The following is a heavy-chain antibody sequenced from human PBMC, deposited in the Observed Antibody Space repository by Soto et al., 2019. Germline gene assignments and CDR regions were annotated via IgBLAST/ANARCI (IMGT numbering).Heavy chain of an antibody. CDR3: ARMDIVATSHFDY. Sequence: SETLSLTCTVSGGSISSYYWSWIRQPPGKGLEWIGYIYYSGSTNYNPSLKSRVTISVDTSKNQFSLKLSSVTAADTAVYYCARMDIVATSHFDYWGQGTLVTVSS. D-gene: IGHD5-12*01. CDR1: GGSISSYY. V-gene: IGHV4-59*01. CDR2: IYYSGST. J-gene: IGHJ4*02.